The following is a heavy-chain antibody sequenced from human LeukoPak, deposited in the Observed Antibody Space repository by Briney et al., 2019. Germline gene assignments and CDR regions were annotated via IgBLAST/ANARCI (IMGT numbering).Heavy chain of an antibody. CDR1: GYTFTGYY. J-gene: IGHJ5*02. CDR2: INPNSGGT. V-gene: IGHV1-2*02. CDR3: AREGGGYCSSTSCEFDP. Sequence: GASVKVSCKASGYTFTGYYMHWVRQAPGQGLEWMGWINPNSGGTNYAQQFQGRVTMTKDTSISTAYMELSRLRSDDTAVYYCAREGGGYCSSTSCEFDPWGQGTLVTVSS. D-gene: IGHD2-2*01.